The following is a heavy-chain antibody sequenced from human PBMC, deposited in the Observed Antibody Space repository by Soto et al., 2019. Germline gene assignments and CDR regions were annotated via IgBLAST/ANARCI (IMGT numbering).Heavy chain of an antibody. CDR2: VSYDEITK. J-gene: IGHJ4*02. Sequence: QVQLVESGGGVVHPGRSLRLSCAASGFTFSSYGMNWVRQAPGKGLEWVAVVSYDEITKYYADSVKGRFTISRDNSKNTVYLQMNSLRPEDTAVYYCAKPLGLLRRAMAQGSDYWGQGTLVTVSS. V-gene: IGHV3-30*18. CDR3: AKPLGLLRRAMAQGSDY. D-gene: IGHD5-18*01. CDR1: GFTFSSYG.